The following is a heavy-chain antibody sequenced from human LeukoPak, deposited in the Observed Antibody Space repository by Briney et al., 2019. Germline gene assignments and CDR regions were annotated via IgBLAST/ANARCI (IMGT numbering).Heavy chain of an antibody. J-gene: IGHJ4*02. V-gene: IGHV4-39*07. Sequence: PSETLSLTSSVSGGSIRSSNSFWGWIRQPPGERLEWIATIYYNGNTYYNPSLQSRVTISVDTSTNQFSLKLNSVIAADTAVYYCARATAAPSSYFFDHWGQGTLVTVSS. CDR3: ARATAAPSSYFFDH. CDR1: GGSIRSSNSF. CDR2: IYYNGNT. D-gene: IGHD6-25*01.